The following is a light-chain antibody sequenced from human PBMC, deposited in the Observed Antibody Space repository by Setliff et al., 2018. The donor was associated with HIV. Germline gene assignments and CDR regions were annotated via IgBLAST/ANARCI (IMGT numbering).Light chain of an antibody. V-gene: IGLV2-23*02. J-gene: IGLJ1*01. CDR2: EVN. CDR3: SSYGNSPYV. CDR1: SSDVGTYNL. Sequence: QSALTQPASVSGSPGQSITISCTGTSSDVGTYNLVSWYQQDPGKAPRLMIYEVNKRPSGLSNRFSGSKSGNTASLTISGLQAEDEADYYCSSYGNSPYVFGTGTKVTVL.